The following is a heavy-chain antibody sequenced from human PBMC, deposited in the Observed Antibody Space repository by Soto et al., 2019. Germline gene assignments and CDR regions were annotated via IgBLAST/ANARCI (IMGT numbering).Heavy chain of an antibody. CDR1: GFSLSTSGVG. Sequence: QITLKESGPPLVKPTQTLTLTCTFSGFSLSTSGVGVGWIRQPPGKALEWLALIYWDDDKRYSPSLKSRVTITKDTSKNQVVLTMTNMDPEDTAKYYCVHDSSGWLGFDHWGQGTLVTVSS. J-gene: IGHJ4*02. V-gene: IGHV2-5*02. D-gene: IGHD6-19*01. CDR3: VHDSSGWLGFDH. CDR2: IYWDDDK.